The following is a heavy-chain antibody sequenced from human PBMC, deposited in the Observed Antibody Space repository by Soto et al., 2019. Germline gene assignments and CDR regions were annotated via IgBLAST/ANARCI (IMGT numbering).Heavy chain of an antibody. CDR1: GYTFTGYY. J-gene: IGHJ4*02. CDR3: ARVSGSGYDFVSYYFDY. CDR2: INPNSGGT. V-gene: IGHV1-2*04. D-gene: IGHD5-12*01. Sequence: ASVKVSCKASGYTFTGYYMHWVRQAPGQGLEWMGWINPNSGGTNYAQKFQGWVTMTRDTSISTAYMELSRLRSDDTAVYYCARVSGSGYDFVSYYFDYWGQGTLVTVSS.